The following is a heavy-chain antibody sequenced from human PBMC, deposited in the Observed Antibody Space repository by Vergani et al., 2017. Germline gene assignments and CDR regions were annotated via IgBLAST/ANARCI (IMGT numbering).Heavy chain of an antibody. CDR2: IKSTFDRGTT. J-gene: IGHJ6*02. Sequence: EVQLVESGGGIVKPGGSLRLSCVASGFSFRNAWMNWVRRTPGKGLEWVGRIKSTFDRGTTDYAAAVKGRFTISRDDSKNTLYLQMNSLKTEDTAVYYCTTDFYGDYNYYYYYGMDVWGQGTTVTVSS. CDR1: GFSFRNAW. CDR3: TTDFYGDYNYYYYYGMDV. D-gene: IGHD4-17*01. V-gene: IGHV3-15*07.